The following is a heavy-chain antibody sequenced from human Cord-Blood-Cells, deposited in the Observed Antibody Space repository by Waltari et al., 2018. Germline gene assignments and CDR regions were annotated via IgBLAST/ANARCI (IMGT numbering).Heavy chain of an antibody. D-gene: IGHD6-13*01. CDR2: INHSGST. J-gene: IGHJ4*02. CDR1: GGSFSGYY. CDR3: ARSPGSWYYFDY. Sequence: QVQLQQWGAGLLKPSETLSLTCAVYGGSFSGYYWSWIRQPPGKGLEWIGEINHSGSTNYNPSLKSRVTISVDTSKNLFSLKLSSVTAADTAVYYCARSPGSWYYFDYWGQGTLVTVSS. V-gene: IGHV4-34*01.